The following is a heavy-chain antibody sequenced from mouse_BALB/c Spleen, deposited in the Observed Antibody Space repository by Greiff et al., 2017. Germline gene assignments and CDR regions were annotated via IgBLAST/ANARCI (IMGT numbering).Heavy chain of an antibody. J-gene: IGHJ3*01. Sequence: EVHLVESGGGLVKPGGSLKLSCAASGFTFSSYTMSWVRQTPEKRLEWVATISSGGSYTYYPDSVKGRFTISRDNAKNTLYLQMSSLKSEDTAMYYCTREDSWFAYWGQGTLVTVSA. CDR1: GFTFSSYT. CDR2: ISSGGSYT. CDR3: TREDSWFAY. V-gene: IGHV5-6-4*01.